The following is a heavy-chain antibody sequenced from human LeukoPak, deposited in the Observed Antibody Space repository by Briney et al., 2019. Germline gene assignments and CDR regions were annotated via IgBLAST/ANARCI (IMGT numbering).Heavy chain of an antibody. Sequence: PSQTLSLTCTVSNDSIIFGDYYWSWIRQPPGKGLEWIGYTYYTGRTYYNPALKSRVTISVDASRNYFSLKLTSMTAADTAIYYCARAFGVAVNGGWFDPWGQGTLVIVSS. CDR3: ARAFGVAVNGGWFDP. V-gene: IGHV4-30-4*08. CDR1: NDSIIFGDYY. CDR2: TYYTGRT. D-gene: IGHD3-3*01. J-gene: IGHJ5*02.